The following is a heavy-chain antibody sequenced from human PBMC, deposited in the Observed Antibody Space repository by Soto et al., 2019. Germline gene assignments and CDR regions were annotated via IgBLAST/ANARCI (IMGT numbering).Heavy chain of an antibody. V-gene: IGHV4-59*08. Sequence: SETLSLTCAVYGGSFSGYYWSWIRQPPGKGLEWIGYIYYSGGTNYNPSLKSRVTISVDTSKNQFSLKLSSVTAADTAVYYCARLGNYYYYYMDVWGKGTTVTVSS. CDR1: GGSFSGYY. J-gene: IGHJ6*03. CDR2: IYYSGGT. CDR3: ARLGNYYYYYMDV.